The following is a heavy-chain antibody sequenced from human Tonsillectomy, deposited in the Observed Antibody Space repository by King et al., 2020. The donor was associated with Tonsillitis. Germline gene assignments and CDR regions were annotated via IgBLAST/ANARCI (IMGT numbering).Heavy chain of an antibody. V-gene: IGHV4-59*01. CDR3: ARVGGAASGDFGMDV. D-gene: IGHD3-16*01. Sequence: QLQESGPGLVKPSETLSLTCTVSGASMSNNFWTWIRQPPGKGLEWIAYIYSSGSTDYNPSLKSRVTISIDTSKNQFSLNLIYVPAAETAVSYCARVGGAASGDFGMDVWGQGTTVTVSS. CDR2: IYSSGST. CDR1: GASMSNNF. J-gene: IGHJ6*02.